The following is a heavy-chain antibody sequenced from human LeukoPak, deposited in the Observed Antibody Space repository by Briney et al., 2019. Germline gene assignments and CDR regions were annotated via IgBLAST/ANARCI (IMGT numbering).Heavy chain of an antibody. Sequence: ASVKVSCKASGYTFTGYYMHWVRQAPGQGLEWMGWINPNSGGTNYAQKFQGRVTMTRDTSISTAYMELSRLRSDGTAVYYCARDGEIMVRGSYYFDYWGQGTLVTVSS. D-gene: IGHD3-10*01. CDR1: GYTFTGYY. V-gene: IGHV1-2*02. CDR3: ARDGEIMVRGSYYFDY. J-gene: IGHJ4*02. CDR2: INPNSGGT.